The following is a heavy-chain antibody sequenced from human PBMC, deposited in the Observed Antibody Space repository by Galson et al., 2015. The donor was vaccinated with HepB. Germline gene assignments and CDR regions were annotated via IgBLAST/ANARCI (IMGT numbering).Heavy chain of an antibody. CDR3: TTDQRNWEGSSWYGY. J-gene: IGHJ4*02. CDR1: GFTFSNAW. D-gene: IGHD6-13*01. V-gene: IGHV3-15*01. Sequence: SLRLSCAASGFTFSNAWMSWVRQAPGKGLEWVGRIKSKTDGGTTDYAAPVKGRFTISRDDSKNTLYLQMNSLKTEDTAVYYCTTDQRNWEGSSWYGYWGQGTLVTVSS. CDR2: IKSKTDGGTT.